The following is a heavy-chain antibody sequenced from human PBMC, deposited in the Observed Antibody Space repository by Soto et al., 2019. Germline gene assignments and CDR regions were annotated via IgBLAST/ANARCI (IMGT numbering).Heavy chain of an antibody. J-gene: IGHJ4*02. CDR1: GGSISSGGYY. Sequence: SETLSLTCTVSGGSISSGGYYWSWIRQHPGKGLEWIGYIYYSGSTYYNPSLKSRVTISVDTSKNQFSLKLSSVTAADTAVYYCARGSGSGIVVQAKPTYYWGQGTLVTVSS. D-gene: IGHD2-2*01. CDR2: IYYSGST. V-gene: IGHV4-31*03. CDR3: ARGSGSGIVVQAKPTYY.